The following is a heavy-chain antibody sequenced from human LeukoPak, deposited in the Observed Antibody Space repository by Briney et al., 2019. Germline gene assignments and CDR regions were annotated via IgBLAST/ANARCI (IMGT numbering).Heavy chain of an antibody. CDR3: ARGYSYDLVDY. CDR2: ISAYNGNT. CDR1: GGTFSSYA. J-gene: IGHJ4*02. D-gene: IGHD5-18*01. V-gene: IGHV1-18*01. Sequence: ASVKVSCKASGGTFSSYAISWVRQAPGQGLEWMGWISAYNGNTNYAQKLQGRVTMTTDTSTSTAYMELRSLRSDDTAVYYCARGYSYDLVDYWGQGTLVTVSS.